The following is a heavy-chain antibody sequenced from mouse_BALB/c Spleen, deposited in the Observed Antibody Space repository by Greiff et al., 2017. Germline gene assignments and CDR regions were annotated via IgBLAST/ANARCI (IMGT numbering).Heavy chain of an antibody. V-gene: IGHV5-6*02. J-gene: IGHJ2*01. D-gene: IGHD1-1*01. CDR2: ISSGGSYT. CDR3: ARHGGTTVVEGYYFDY. CDR1: GFTFSSYG. Sequence: DVKLVESGGDLVKPGGSLKLSCAASGFTFSSYGMSWVRQTPDKRLEWVATISSGGSYTYYPDSVKGRFTISRDNAKNTLYLQMSSLKSEDTAMYYCARHGGTTVVEGYYFDYWGQGTTLTVSS.